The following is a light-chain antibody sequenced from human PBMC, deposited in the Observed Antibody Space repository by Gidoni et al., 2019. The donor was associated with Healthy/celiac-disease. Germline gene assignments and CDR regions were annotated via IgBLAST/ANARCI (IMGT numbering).Light chain of an antibody. CDR1: QSISSW. CDR3: QQYNSYSRT. CDR2: DAS. Sequence: DLQMTQSPSTLSASVGDRVTITCRASQSISSWLAWYQQKPGKAPKFLIYDASNLESGVPSRFSGSGSGTEFTLTISSLQPDDFATYYCQQYNSYSRTFGQGTKLEIK. V-gene: IGKV1-5*01. J-gene: IGKJ2*01.